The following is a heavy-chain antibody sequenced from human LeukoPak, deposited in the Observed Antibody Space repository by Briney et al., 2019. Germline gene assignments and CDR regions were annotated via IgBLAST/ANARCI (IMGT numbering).Heavy chain of an antibody. CDR1: GGSISSGSYY. V-gene: IGHV4-61*02. D-gene: IGHD3-22*01. CDR3: ARDHYYYDSTGYYYLDY. J-gene: IGHJ4*02. CDR2: IYNGGNT. Sequence: PSQTLSLTCTVSGGSISSGSYYWSWIRQPAGKGLEWIGRIYNGGNTNYNPSLKSRVTISVDMSKNQFSLKLSSVTAADTAVYYCARDHYYYDSTGYYYLDYWGQGTLVTVSS.